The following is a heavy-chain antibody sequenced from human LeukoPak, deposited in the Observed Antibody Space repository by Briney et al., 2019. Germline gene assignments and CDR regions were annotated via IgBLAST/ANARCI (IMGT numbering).Heavy chain of an antibody. CDR2: IYNSGRT. CDR1: GGPFSSYS. V-gene: IGHV4-59*01. Sequence: SETLSLTCTVSGGPFSSYSWSWIRQPPGKGLEWIGYIYNSGRTTYNPSFRSRVTMSLDTSKNQFSLRLSSATAADTAVYYCASDYGSGSYRFDYWGQGTQVTVSS. J-gene: IGHJ4*02. D-gene: IGHD3-10*01. CDR3: ASDYGSGSYRFDY.